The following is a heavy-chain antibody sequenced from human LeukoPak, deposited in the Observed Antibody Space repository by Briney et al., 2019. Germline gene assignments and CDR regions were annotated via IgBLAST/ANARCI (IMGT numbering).Heavy chain of an antibody. D-gene: IGHD2-21*02. V-gene: IGHV3-48*01. CDR2: ISSSSSTI. CDR1: GFTFSSNS. CDR3: ASSFTYCGGDCYSGLDAFDI. J-gene: IGHJ3*02. Sequence: GGSLRLSCAASGFTFSSNSMNWVRQAPGKGLEWVSYISSSSSTIYYADSVKGRFTISRDNAKNSLYLQMNSLRAEDTAVYYCASSFTYCGGDCYSGLDAFDIWGQGTMDTVSS.